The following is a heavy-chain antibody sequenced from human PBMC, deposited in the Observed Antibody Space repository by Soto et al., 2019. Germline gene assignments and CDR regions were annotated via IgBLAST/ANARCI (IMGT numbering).Heavy chain of an antibody. CDR3: ARSYSSGTHDVFDI. CDR1: GFSLSTSGMC. D-gene: IGHD6-19*01. J-gene: IGHJ3*02. Sequence: SGPTLVNPTQTLTLTCTFSGFSLSTSGMCVSWIRQPPGKALEWLARIDWDDDKYYSTSLKTRLTISKDTSKNQVVLTMTNMDPVDTATYYCARSYSSGTHDVFDIWGQGTMVIVSS. CDR2: IDWDDDK. V-gene: IGHV2-70*11.